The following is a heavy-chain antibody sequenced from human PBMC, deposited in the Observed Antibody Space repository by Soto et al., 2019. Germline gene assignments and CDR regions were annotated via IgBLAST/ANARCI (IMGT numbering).Heavy chain of an antibody. V-gene: IGHV3-21*01. D-gene: IGHD2-21*01. J-gene: IGHJ5*02. CDR3: VRSGTARLLRHSWFDT. CDR1: GFTYNTYD. Sequence: EVQLVESGGGLVKPGGSLRLSCAASGFTYNTYDMNWVRQAPGKGLEWVSSITTSSAYIYYADSLKGRITISRDNAKNSLCLQMNSLRAEDTAVYYCVRSGTARLLRHSWFDTWGQGTVVTVSS. CDR2: ITTSSAYI.